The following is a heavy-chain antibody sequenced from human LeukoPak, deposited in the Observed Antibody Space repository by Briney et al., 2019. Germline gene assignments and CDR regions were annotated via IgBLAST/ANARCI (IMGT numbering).Heavy chain of an antibody. Sequence: SETLSLTCAVSGGSMSNYHWSWIRQPPGKGLEWIGYIYYSGSTNYNPSLKSRVTISVDTSKNQFSLKLTSVTAADTAVYYCARLRGNYFPDYWGQGTLVTVSS. J-gene: IGHJ4*02. CDR3: ARLRGNYFPDY. CDR1: GGSMSNYH. V-gene: IGHV4-59*01. CDR2: IYYSGST. D-gene: IGHD4-11*01.